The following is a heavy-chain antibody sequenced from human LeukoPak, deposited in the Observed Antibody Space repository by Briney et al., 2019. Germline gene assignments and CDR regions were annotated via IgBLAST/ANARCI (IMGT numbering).Heavy chain of an antibody. D-gene: IGHD5-12*01. CDR1: GYTFTSYG. J-gene: IGHJ6*03. CDR2: ISAYNGNT. CDR3: ARALYSGYDYRNRGYYYYYMDV. V-gene: IGHV1-18*01. Sequence: ASVKVSCKASGYTFTSYGISWVRQAPGQGLEWMGWISAYNGNTNYAQKLQGRITMTTDTSTSPAYMELRSLRSDDTAVYYCARALYSGYDYRNRGYYYYYMDVWGKGTTVTVSS.